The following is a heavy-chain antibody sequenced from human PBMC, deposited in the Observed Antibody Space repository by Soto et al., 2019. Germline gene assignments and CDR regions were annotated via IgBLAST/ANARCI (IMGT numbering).Heavy chain of an antibody. D-gene: IGHD2-8*01. J-gene: IGHJ2*01. CDR1: GYTFADYG. CDR3: ARCYCTVSIWFTCCHFDL. CDR2: IGPYNGNT. V-gene: IGHV1-18*01. Sequence: QAPLVQSGAEVKKPGASVKVSCQAGGYTFADYGISSVRQAPGQGLEWVGWIGPYNGNTNYAQNLQDRVTMTTDTSTNTADMELRSLRSDHTALYYWARCYCTVSIWFTCCHFDLWGRGTLLTVSS.